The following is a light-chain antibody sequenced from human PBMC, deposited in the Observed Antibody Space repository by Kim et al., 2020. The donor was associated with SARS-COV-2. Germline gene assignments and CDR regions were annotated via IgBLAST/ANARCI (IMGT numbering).Light chain of an antibody. V-gene: IGKV3-15*01. J-gene: IGKJ5*01. Sequence: SPGERATPSCWASQGVSSNFAWYQQKPGQAPRLLIYGASTRATGIPARFSGSGSGTEFTLTISSLQSEDFAVYYCQQYNNWPPITFGQGTRLEIK. CDR3: QQYNNWPPIT. CDR2: GAS. CDR1: QGVSSN.